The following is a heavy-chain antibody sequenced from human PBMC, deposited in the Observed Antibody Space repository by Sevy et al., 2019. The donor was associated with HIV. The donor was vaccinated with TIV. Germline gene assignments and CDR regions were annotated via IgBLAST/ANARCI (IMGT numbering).Heavy chain of an antibody. J-gene: IGHJ1*01. CDR3: ATAPDYGDYAEYFQH. CDR2: IYSGGST. V-gene: IGHV3-53*01. D-gene: IGHD4-17*01. Sequence: GGSLRLSCAASGFTVSSNYMSWVRQAPGKGLEWVSVIYSGGSTYYADSVTGRFTISRDNSKNTLYLQMNSLRAEDTAVYYCATAPDYGDYAEYFQHWGQGTLVTVSS. CDR1: GFTVSSNY.